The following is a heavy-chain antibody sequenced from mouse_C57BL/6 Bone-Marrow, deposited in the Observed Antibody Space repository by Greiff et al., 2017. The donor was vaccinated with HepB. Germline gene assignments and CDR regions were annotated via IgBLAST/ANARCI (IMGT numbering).Heavy chain of an antibody. CDR1: EYEFPSHD. V-gene: IGHV5-2*01. J-gene: IGHJ1*03. CDR2: INSDGGST. Sequence: EVKLVESGGGLVQPGESLKLSCESNEYEFPSHDMSWVRKTPETRLELVAAINSDGGSTYYPDTMERRFIISRDTTKKTLYLQMSSLRSEDTALYYCARVYDGYWYFDVWGTGTTVTVSS. D-gene: IGHD2-3*01. CDR3: ARVYDGYWYFDV.